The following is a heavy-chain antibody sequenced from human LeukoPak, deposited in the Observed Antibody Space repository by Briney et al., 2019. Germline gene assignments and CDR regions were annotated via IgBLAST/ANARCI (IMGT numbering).Heavy chain of an antibody. CDR3: ARVGYSNSYDY. J-gene: IGHJ4*02. V-gene: IGHV1-8*03. D-gene: IGHD4-11*01. CDR1: GYTFTSYD. CDR2: MNPNTGNA. Sequence: ASVKVSCKASGYTFTSYDINWVRQATGQGLEWMGWMNPNTGNAGYAQNFQDRVTITWDASISTAYMDLSSLRSEDTAVYYCARVGYSNSYDYWGQGTLVTVSS.